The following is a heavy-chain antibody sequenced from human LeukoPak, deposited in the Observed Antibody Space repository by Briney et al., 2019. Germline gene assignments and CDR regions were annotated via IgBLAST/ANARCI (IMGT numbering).Heavy chain of an antibody. CDR2: IIPILGIA. V-gene: IGHV1-69*04. CDR3: ARIGSMDYYGMDV. D-gene: IGHD2-15*01. J-gene: IGHJ6*02. Sequence: SVKVSCKASGGTFSSYAISWVRQAPGQGLEWMGRIIPILGIANYAQKFQGRVTITADKSTSTAYMELSSLRSEDTAVYYCARIGSMDYYGMDVWGQGTTATVSS. CDR1: GGTFSSYA.